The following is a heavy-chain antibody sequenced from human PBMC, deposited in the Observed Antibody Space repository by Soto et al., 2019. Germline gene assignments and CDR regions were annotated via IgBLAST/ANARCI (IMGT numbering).Heavy chain of an antibody. CDR3: AKDPGGALGDWYLDL. Sequence: QVQLVESGGGVVQPGRSLRLSCAASGFTFSSYGMHWVRQAPGKGLEWVAVISYDGSHEYYADSVKGRFSISRDNSKNTLYLQMNSLRTEDTAVYYCAKDPGGALGDWYLDLWGRGTLVTVSS. J-gene: IGHJ2*01. CDR1: GFTFSSYG. V-gene: IGHV3-30*18. D-gene: IGHD3-16*01. CDR2: ISYDGSHE.